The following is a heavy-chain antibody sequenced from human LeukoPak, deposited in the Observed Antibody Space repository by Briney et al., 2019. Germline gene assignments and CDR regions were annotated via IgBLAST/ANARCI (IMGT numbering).Heavy chain of an antibody. Sequence: GGSLRLSCAASGFTFSNYWMSWVRQAPGKGLEWVANIKYYGSEKYYVDSVKGRFTISRDNSKNTLYLQMNSLRAEDTAVYYCARGSWVCSSTSCYVPYYYYMDVWGKGTTVTISS. J-gene: IGHJ6*03. D-gene: IGHD2-2*01. V-gene: IGHV3-7*03. CDR3: ARGSWVCSSTSCYVPYYYYMDV. CDR1: GFTFSNYW. CDR2: IKYYGSEK.